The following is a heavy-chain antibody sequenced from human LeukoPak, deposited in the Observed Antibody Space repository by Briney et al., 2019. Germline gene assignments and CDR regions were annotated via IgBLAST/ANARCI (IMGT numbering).Heavy chain of an antibody. Sequence: GGSLRLSCAASGFTVSSNYMSWVRQAPGKGLEWVSVIYSGGSTYYADSVKGRFTISRDNSKNTLYLQMNSLRAEDTAVYYCAKDLYYGSGSCFDYWGQGTLVTVSS. CDR1: GFTVSSNY. V-gene: IGHV3-53*01. D-gene: IGHD3-10*01. J-gene: IGHJ4*02. CDR3: AKDLYYGSGSCFDY. CDR2: IYSGGST.